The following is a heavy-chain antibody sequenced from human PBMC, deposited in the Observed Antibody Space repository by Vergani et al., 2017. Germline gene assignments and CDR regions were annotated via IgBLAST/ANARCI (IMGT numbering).Heavy chain of an antibody. V-gene: IGHV1-69*08. Sequence: QVQLVQSGAEVKKPGSSVKVSCKASGGTFSSYTISWVRQAPGQGLEWMGRIIPILGIANYAQKFQGRVTITADKSTSTAYMELSSLRSEDTAVYYCAGDGGGRGSSPPGADVWGQGTTVTVSS. CDR3: AGDGGGRGSSPPGADV. D-gene: IGHD6-13*01. CDR2: IIPILGIA. J-gene: IGHJ6*02. CDR1: GGTFSSYT.